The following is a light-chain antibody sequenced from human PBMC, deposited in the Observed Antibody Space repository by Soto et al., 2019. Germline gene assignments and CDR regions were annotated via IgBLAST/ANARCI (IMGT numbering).Light chain of an antibody. J-gene: IGKJ1*01. Sequence: DIQMTQSPSSLSASVGDRVTITCRGSQSISSYLNWYQQKPGKAPKLLIYAASSLQSGVPSRFSDSGSGTDFTLTISSLQPEDFATYYCQQSYSTPRTFGQGTKVEIK. CDR1: QSISSY. CDR2: AAS. CDR3: QQSYSTPRT. V-gene: IGKV1-39*01.